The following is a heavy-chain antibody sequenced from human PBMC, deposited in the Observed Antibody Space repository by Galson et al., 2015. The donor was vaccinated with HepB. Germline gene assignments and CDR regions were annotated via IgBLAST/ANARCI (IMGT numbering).Heavy chain of an antibody. D-gene: IGHD3-3*01. CDR2: ISGSGGST. CDR3: AKSAANHDFWSGRYLDS. J-gene: IGHJ4*02. V-gene: IGHV3-23*01. CDR1: GFTFSSYA. Sequence: SLRLSCAASGFTFSSYAMSWVRQAPGKGLEWVSAISGSGGSTYYADSVKGRFTISRDNSKNTLYLQMNSLRAEDTAVYFCAKSAANHDFWSGRYLDSWGQGTLVTVSS.